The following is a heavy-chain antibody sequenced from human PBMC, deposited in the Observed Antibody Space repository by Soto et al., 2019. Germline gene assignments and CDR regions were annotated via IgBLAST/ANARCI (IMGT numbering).Heavy chain of an antibody. D-gene: IGHD6-19*01. CDR2: IYWDDDK. CDR3: AHIVVAGLGYYFDY. Sequence: QITLKESGPPLVKPTQTLTLTCTFSGFSLSSIRMAVGWIRQPPGKALEWLALIYWDDDKRYSPFLKSRLTITKDTSKNQVVLTMSNMDPVDTARYYCAHIVVAGLGYYFDYWGQGTLVTVSS. J-gene: IGHJ4*02. V-gene: IGHV2-5*02. CDR1: GFSLSSIRMA.